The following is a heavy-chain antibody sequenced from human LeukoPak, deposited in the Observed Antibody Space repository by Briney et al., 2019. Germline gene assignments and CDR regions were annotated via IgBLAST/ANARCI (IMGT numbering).Heavy chain of an antibody. CDR1: GFTFSSYA. J-gene: IGHJ4*02. V-gene: IGHV3-23*01. CDR3: IAPLPYSAQ. D-gene: IGHD2-21*01. Sequence: PGGSLRLSCAASGFTFSSYAMSWVRQAPGKGLEWVSSTSNSGGNTYYADSVKGRFTISRDSAKNTLYLQMNSLRVEDTAVYYCIAPLPYSAQGGQGTLVTVSS. CDR2: TSNSGGNT.